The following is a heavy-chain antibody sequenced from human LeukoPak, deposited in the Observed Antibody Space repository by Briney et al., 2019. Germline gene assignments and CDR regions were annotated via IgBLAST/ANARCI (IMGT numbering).Heavy chain of an antibody. Sequence: PGRSLRLSCAASGFTFSSYGMHWVRQAPGKGLEWVAVIWYDGSNKYYADSVKGRFTISRDNSKNTLYLQMNSLRAEDTAVYYCAKERVRLGGGIDYWGQGTLVTVSS. CDR1: GFTFSSYG. D-gene: IGHD3-16*01. CDR2: IWYDGSNK. J-gene: IGHJ4*02. CDR3: AKERVRLGGGIDY. V-gene: IGHV3-33*06.